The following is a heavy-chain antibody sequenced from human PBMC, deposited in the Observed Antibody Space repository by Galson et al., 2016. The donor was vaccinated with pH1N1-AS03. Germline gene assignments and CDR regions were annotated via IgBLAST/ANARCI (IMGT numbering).Heavy chain of an antibody. CDR3: ARTSGAYFGSAFDI. J-gene: IGHJ3*02. Sequence: SLRLSCAASGFTFNHYSMNWVRQAPGKGLEWVSCISSDSTTIYYADSVKGRFTISRDNAKNSLYLQMNSLTAEDTAIYYCARTSGAYFGSAFDIWGQGTMVTVSS. CDR1: GFTFNHYS. V-gene: IGHV3-48*04. D-gene: IGHD1-26*01. CDR2: ISSDSTTI.